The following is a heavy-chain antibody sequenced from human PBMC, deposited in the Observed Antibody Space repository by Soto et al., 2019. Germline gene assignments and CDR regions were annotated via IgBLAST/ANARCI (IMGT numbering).Heavy chain of an antibody. V-gene: IGHV4-59*01. CDR3: ARDFLTVNTSEGHYYYYYCMDV. D-gene: IGHD3-22*01. J-gene: IGHJ6*03. CDR2: IYYSGST. Sequence: SETLSLTCTVSGGSISSYYWSWIRQPPGKGLEWIGYIYYSGSTNYNPSLKSRVTISVDTSKNQFSLKLRSVTAAHTAVYYCARDFLTVNTSEGHYYYYYCMDVWGKGTTVTVSS. CDR1: GGSISSYY.